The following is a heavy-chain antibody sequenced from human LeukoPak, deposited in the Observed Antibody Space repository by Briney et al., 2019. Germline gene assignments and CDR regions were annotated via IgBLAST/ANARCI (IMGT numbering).Heavy chain of an antibody. D-gene: IGHD5-24*01. CDR3: ARDDRWLQFNN. V-gene: IGHV3-74*01. CDR1: GFTFSSYW. CDR2: ISSDGSST. Sequence: GGSLRLSCAASGFTFSSYWMHWVRQAPGKGLVWVSRISSDGSSTTYADSVKGRFTISRDNSKNTLYLQINSLRAEDTAVYFCARDDRWLQFNNWGQGTLVTVSS. J-gene: IGHJ4*02.